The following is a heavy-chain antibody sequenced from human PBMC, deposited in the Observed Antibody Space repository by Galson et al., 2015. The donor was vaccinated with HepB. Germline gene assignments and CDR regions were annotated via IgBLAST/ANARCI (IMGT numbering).Heavy chain of an antibody. D-gene: IGHD2-2*01. CDR2: IIPFLGVP. V-gene: IGHV1-69*10. CDR1: GGTFSTYA. J-gene: IGHJ3*01. Sequence: SVKVSCKASGGTFSTYAISWVRQAPGQGLEWMGGIIPFLGVPNYAQNFQGRVTITADKSTSTAYMELSSLRSEDTAMYYCARASLPYQLLGTFDVWGQGTIVTVSS. CDR3: ARASLPYQLLGTFDV.